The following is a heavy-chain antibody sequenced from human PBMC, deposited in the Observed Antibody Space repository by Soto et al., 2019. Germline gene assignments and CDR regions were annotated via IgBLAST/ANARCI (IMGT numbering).Heavy chain of an antibody. D-gene: IGHD3-10*01. CDR3: ARDGNCVNPASITMVRSYKDV. V-gene: IGHV1-18*04. Sequence: ASVKVSCKASGYTFTSYGISWVRQAPGQGLEWMGWISAYNGNANYAQKLQGRVTMTRDTSTSTVYMELSSLRSEDTAVYYCARDGNCVNPASITMVRSYKDVWGQGTTVTVSS. J-gene: IGHJ6*03. CDR2: ISAYNGNA. CDR1: GYTFTSYG.